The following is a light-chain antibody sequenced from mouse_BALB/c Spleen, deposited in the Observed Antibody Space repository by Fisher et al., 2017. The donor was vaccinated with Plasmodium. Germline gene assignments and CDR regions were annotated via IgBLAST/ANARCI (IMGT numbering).Light chain of an antibody. CDR1: QSLIHTNGGTY. V-gene: IGKV1-110*01. J-gene: IGKJ1*01. CDR2: KVS. CDR3: WQGTHLWT. Sequence: DIVMTQSTLSLPVGLGDQASISCRSTQSLIHTNGGTYLHWYLQKPGQSPKLLIYKVSNRFSGVPERFSGSGSGTDLTLKISRVEAEDLGVYYCWQGTHLWTFGGGTKLEIK.